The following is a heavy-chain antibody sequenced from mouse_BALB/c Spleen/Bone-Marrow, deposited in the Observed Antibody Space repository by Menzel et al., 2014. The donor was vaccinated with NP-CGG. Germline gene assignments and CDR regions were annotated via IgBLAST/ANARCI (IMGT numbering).Heavy chain of an antibody. J-gene: IGHJ2*01. CDR2: INPYNGDT. Sequence: VQLKESGPELVKPGASVKISCKASGYSFTGYFMNWVKQSHGKSLEWIGRINPYNGDTSYNQKFKGKATLTVDKSSSTAHMELLSLTSEDSAVYYCGRVYYYGSGYFDYWGQGTTLTVSS. CDR1: GYSFTGYF. D-gene: IGHD1-1*01. CDR3: GRVYYYGSGYFDY. V-gene: IGHV1-37*01.